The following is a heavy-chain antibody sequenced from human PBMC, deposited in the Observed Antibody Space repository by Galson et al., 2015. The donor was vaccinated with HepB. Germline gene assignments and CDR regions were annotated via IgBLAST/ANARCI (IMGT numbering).Heavy chain of an antibody. CDR2: ISAYNGNT. CDR3: ARDQLLWFGESSKLVDY. J-gene: IGHJ4*02. D-gene: IGHD3-10*01. Sequence: SVKVSCKASGYTFTSYGISWVRQAPGQGLEWMGWISAYNGNTNYAQKLQGRVTMTTDTSTSTAYMELRSLRSDDTAVYYCARDQLLWFGESSKLVDYWGQGTLVTVSS. CDR1: GYTFTSYG. V-gene: IGHV1-18*04.